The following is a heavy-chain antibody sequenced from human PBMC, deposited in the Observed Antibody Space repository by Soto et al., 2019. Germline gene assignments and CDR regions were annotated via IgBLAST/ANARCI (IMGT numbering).Heavy chain of an antibody. CDR2: ISGSGGST. V-gene: IGHV3-23*01. D-gene: IGHD3-9*01. J-gene: IGHJ5*02. CDR3: ATTHFDWLLSMRLGGNWFDP. CDR1: GFTFSSYA. Sequence: EVQLLESGGGLVQPGGSLRLSCAASGFTFSSYAMSWVRQAPGKGLEWVSAISGSGGSTYYADSVKGRFTISRDNSKNTLYLQMNSLRAEDTAVYYCATTHFDWLLSMRLGGNWFDPWGQGTLVTVSS.